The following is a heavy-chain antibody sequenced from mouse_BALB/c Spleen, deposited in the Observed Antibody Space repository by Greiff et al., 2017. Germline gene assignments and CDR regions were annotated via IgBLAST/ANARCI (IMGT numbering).Heavy chain of an antibody. V-gene: IGHV2-9*02. CDR1: GFSLTSYG. CDR2: IWAGGST. J-gene: IGHJ4*01. D-gene: IGHD2-4*01. CDR3: ARDRKDYDYYAMDY. Sequence: VKLMESGPGLVAPSQSLSITCTVSGFSLTSYGVHWVRQPPGKGLEWLGVIWAGGSTNYNSALMSRLSISKDNSKSQVFLKMNSLQTDDTAMYYCARDRKDYDYYAMDYWGQGTSVTVSS.